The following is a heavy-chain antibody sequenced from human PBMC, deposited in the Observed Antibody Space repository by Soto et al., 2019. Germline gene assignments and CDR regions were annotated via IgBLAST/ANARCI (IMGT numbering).Heavy chain of an antibody. V-gene: IGHV3-53*01. D-gene: IGHD3-22*01. CDR3: ARYDSSGYYWPYYYYGMDV. CDR2: IYSSSST. CDR1: GFTVSSNY. J-gene: IGHJ6*02. Sequence: GGSLRLSCAASGFTVSSNYMSRVRQAPGKGLGWVSVIYSSSSTYYADSVKGRFTTSRDNAKNSLYLQMNSLRAEDTAVYYCARYDSSGYYWPYYYYGMDVWGQGTTVTVSS.